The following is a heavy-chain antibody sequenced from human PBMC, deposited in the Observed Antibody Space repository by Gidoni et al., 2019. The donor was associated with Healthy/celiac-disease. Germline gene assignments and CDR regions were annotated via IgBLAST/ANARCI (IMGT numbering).Heavy chain of an antibody. CDR3: ARFGYSSSWYYFDY. Sequence: QVQLQQWGAGLLKPSETLSLTCAVYGGSFSGYYWSWIRQPPGKGLEWIGEINHSGSTNYNPALKSRVTISVDTSKNQFSLKLSSVTAADTAVYYCARFGYSSSWYYFDYWGQGTLVTVSS. CDR2: INHSGST. D-gene: IGHD6-13*01. J-gene: IGHJ4*02. V-gene: IGHV4-34*01. CDR1: GGSFSGYY.